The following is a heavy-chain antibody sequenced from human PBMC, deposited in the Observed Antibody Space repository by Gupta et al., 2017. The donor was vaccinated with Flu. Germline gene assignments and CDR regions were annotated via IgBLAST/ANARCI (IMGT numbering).Heavy chain of an antibody. CDR1: GDTFSSYA. V-gene: IGHV1-69*02. J-gene: IGHJ5*02. CDR3: ARHSSGFGGGNWFDP. D-gene: IGHD6-19*01. Sequence: QVHLVQSGTEVKKPGSSVKVSCKASGDTFSSYAMSWVRQAPGQGLEWMGRIIPILNIANPAKKFQGRVTITADKSTSTVYMELSSLRSEDTAIYYCARHSSGFGGGNWFDPWGQGTLVTVSS. CDR2: IIPILNIA.